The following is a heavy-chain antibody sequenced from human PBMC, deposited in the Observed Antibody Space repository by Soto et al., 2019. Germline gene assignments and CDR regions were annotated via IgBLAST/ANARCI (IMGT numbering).Heavy chain of an antibody. Sequence: SVKVSCKASGYTFTSYGISWVRQAPGQGLEWMGWISPMFVYTKYAQKFQGRVTITADESTSTAYMELSSLRSEDTAVYYCARDRFSSGWYGPDYWGQGTLVTVSS. CDR2: ISPMFVYT. J-gene: IGHJ4*02. CDR1: GYTFTSYG. V-gene: IGHV1-69*13. CDR3: ARDRFSSGWYGPDY. D-gene: IGHD6-19*01.